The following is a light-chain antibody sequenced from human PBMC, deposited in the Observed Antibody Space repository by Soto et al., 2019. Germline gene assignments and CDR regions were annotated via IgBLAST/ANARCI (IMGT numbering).Light chain of an antibody. Sequence: DIPLTQSPSFLSESVGDRVTIPCRASQGISSYLAWYQQKPGKAPKLLIYAASTLQSGVPSRFSGSGSGTEFTLTISSLQPEDFATYYCQQLNSYPREYTFGQGTKLEIK. CDR2: AAS. J-gene: IGKJ2*01. CDR1: QGISSY. V-gene: IGKV1-9*01. CDR3: QQLNSYPREYT.